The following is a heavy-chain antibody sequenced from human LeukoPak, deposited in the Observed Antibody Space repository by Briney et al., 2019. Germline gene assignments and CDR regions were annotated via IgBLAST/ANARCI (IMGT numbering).Heavy chain of an antibody. D-gene: IGHD6-13*01. V-gene: IGHV4-39*01. Sequence: SETLSLTCTVSGGSISSSSYYWGWIRQPPGKGLEWIGSIYYSGSTYYNPSLKSRVTISVDTSKNQFSLKLSSVTAADTAVYYCASLMYSSSWYPAYYYYYGMDVWGQGTTVTVSS. CDR2: IYYSGST. CDR1: GGSISSSSYY. J-gene: IGHJ6*02. CDR3: ASLMYSSSWYPAYYYYYGMDV.